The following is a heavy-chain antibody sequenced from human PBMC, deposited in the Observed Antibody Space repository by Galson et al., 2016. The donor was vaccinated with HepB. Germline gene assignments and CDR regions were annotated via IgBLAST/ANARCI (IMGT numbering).Heavy chain of an antibody. CDR2: INHSGST. CDR1: GGSFSGYY. CDR3: ARADNPDYGDYASAYYYMDV. D-gene: IGHD4-17*01. Sequence: TLSLTCAVYGGSFSGYYWSWIRQPPGKGLEWIGEINHSGSTNYNPSLKSRVTISVDTSKNQFSLKLSSVTAADTAVYYCARADNPDYGDYASAYYYMDVWGKGTTVTVSS. J-gene: IGHJ6*03. V-gene: IGHV4-34*01.